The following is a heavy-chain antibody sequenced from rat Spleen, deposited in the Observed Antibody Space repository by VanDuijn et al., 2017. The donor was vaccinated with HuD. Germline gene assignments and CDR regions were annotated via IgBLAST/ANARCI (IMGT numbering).Heavy chain of an antibody. V-gene: IGHV5S13*01. CDR2: ISAGGGTS. J-gene: IGHJ2*01. D-gene: IGHD1-1*01. Sequence: QLVESGGGLVQPGRSLKLSCAASGFTFSNYGMAWVRQAPTKGLEWVAYISAGGGTSYYRDSVKGRFTISRDNTKSTLYLQMDSLRLEDTATYYCARQGAYDSGRDVYYFDYWGQGVMVTVSS. CDR3: ARQGAYDSGRDVYYFDY. CDR1: GFTFSNYG.